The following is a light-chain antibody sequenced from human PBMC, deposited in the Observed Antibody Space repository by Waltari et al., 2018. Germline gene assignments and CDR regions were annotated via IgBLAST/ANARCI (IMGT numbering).Light chain of an antibody. CDR2: GAS. V-gene: IGKV3-20*01. J-gene: IGKJ4*01. Sequence: EIVLTQSPGTLSLSPGERATLSCRASQSVSSSYLAWYQQKPGQAPRLLIYGASSRATDIPDRFSGSGSGTDFTLTISGLEPEDFVVYYCQQYGSSPLTFGGGTKVEIK. CDR1: QSVSSSY. CDR3: QQYGSSPLT.